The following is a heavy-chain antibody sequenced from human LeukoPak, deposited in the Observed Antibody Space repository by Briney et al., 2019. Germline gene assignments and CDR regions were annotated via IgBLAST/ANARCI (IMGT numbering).Heavy chain of an antibody. CDR3: AHSIAVAGSFDY. V-gene: IGHV3-23*01. Sequence: GGSLRLSCAASGFTFSSYAMSWVRQAPGKGLEWVSAISGSGGSTYYADSVKGRFTISRDNSKNTLYLQMKSLRAEDTAVYYCAHSIAVAGSFDYWGQGTLVTVSS. J-gene: IGHJ4*02. CDR1: GFTFSSYA. D-gene: IGHD6-19*01. CDR2: ISGSGGST.